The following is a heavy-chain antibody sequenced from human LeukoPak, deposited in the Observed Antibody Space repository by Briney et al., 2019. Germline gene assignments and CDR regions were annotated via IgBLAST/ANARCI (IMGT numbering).Heavy chain of an antibody. J-gene: IGHJ3*02. CDR2: IFGSGDST. Sequence: GGSLRLSCAASGFTFSSYAMRWVRQAPGKGLEWVSSIFGSGDSTYYADSVKGRFTISGDNSKNTLYLQMNSLRAEDTAVYYCAKTYGSGSLLDAFDIWGQGTMVTVSS. CDR3: AKTYGSGSLLDAFDI. D-gene: IGHD3-10*01. V-gene: IGHV3-23*01. CDR1: GFTFSSYA.